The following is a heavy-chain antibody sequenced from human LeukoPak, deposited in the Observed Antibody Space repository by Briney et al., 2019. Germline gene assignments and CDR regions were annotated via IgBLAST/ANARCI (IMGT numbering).Heavy chain of an antibody. CDR3: ARGNQADDY. CDR1: GFTFSSYW. D-gene: IGHD1-14*01. CDR2: INPGGSSI. J-gene: IGHJ4*02. Sequence: PGGSLRLSCAASGFTFSSYWMHWVRQVPGKGLVWVARINPGGSSITYADSVKGRFTISRDNAKNTLYLQMDSLRAEDTGVYYCARGNQADDYWGQGTLVTVSS. V-gene: IGHV3-74*01.